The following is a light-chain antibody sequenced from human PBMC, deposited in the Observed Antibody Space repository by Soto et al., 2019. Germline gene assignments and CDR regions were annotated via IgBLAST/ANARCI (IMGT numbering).Light chain of an antibody. J-gene: IGLJ2*01. Sequence: QSALTQPASVSGSPGQSITISCTGTSSGVGGYNYVSWYQQHPGKAPKLIIYDVSNRPSGVSNRFSGSKSGNTASLTISGLQAEDEADYYCSSYTGSSDVVFGGGTKVTVL. CDR3: SSYTGSSDVV. V-gene: IGLV2-14*03. CDR1: SSGVGGYNY. CDR2: DVS.